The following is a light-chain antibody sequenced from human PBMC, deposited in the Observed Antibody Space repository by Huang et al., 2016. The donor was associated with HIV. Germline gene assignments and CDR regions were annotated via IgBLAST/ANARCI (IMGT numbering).Light chain of an antibody. CDR3: QQRSNWPPWT. V-gene: IGKV3-11*01. J-gene: IGKJ1*01. CDR2: DAS. CDR1: QSVSSY. Sequence: EIVLTQSPATLSLSPGERATLSCRASQSVSSYLAWYQQKPGQGPRLLIYDASNRATGTPARFSGSGSGTDFTLTISSLEPEDFAVYYCQQRSNWPPWTFGQGTKVEIK.